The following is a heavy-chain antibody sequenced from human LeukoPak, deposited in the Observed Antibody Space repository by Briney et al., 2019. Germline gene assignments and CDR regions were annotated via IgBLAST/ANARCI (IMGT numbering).Heavy chain of an antibody. CDR2: IYHSGST. CDR3: ARNSWFAPYYFDY. CDR1: GGSISSGGYS. J-gene: IGHJ4*02. D-gene: IGHD3-10*01. V-gene: IGHV4-30-2*01. Sequence: SQTLSLTCAVSGGSISSGGYSWSWIRQPPGKGLEWIGYIYHSGSTYYNPSLKSRVTISVDRSKNQLSLKLSSVTAADTAVYYCARNSWFAPYYFDYWGQGTLVTVSS.